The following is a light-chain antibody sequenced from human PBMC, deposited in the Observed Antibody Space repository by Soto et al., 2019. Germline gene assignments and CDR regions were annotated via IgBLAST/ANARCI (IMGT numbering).Light chain of an antibody. J-gene: IGKJ5*01. V-gene: IGKV3-11*01. CDR3: QQRSNWPPIT. CDR2: DAS. CDR1: QSVSSY. Sequence: EIVLTQSPATLSLSPGERATLSCRASQSVSSYLAWYQQKPDQAPRLLIYDASNRATGIPARFSGSGSGTDFTLTIRGLEPDDFAVYYCQQRSNWPPITFGQGTRLEIK.